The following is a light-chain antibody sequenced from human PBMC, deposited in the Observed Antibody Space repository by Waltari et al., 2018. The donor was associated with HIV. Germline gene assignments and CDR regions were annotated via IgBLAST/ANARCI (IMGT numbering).Light chain of an antibody. V-gene: IGKV3-15*01. CDR1: QSVNSN. CDR3: HHYYNWRET. J-gene: IGKJ1*01. CDR2: GTS. Sequence: EILMTQSPATLSVSPGERATLSCRASQSVNSNLAWYQQQPGQTPRLLIYGTSTRATDIPARFSGSGSGTEFTLTIRSLQSEDFAVYYCHHYYNWRETFGQGTKVELK.